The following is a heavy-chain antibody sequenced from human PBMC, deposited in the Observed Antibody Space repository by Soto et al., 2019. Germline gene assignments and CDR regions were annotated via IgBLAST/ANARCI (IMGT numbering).Heavy chain of an antibody. CDR1: GGSISSSSYY. Sequence: QLQLQESGPGLVKPSETLSLTCTVSGGSISSSSYYWGWIRQPPGKGLEWIGSIYHSGSTYYNPSLKSRVTISVDTYKNQFSLKLSSVTAADTAMYYCSRHGPEVEVVVPAGKNWFDPWGQGTLVTVSS. CDR2: IYHSGST. J-gene: IGHJ5*02. CDR3: SRHGPEVEVVVPAGKNWFDP. D-gene: IGHD2-2*01. V-gene: IGHV4-39*01.